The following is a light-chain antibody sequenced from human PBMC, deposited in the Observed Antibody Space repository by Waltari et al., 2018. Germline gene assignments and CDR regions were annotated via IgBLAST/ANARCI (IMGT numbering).Light chain of an antibody. J-gene: IGLJ2*01. CDR2: DVT. CDR1: SNDVGAYNY. V-gene: IGLV2-14*03. CDR3: SSYTTTTTVI. Sequence: QSALPQPASVSGSPGQSITISSTGTSNDVGAYNYVYWYQQHPGKPPKLIIYDVTARPSGVSYRFTGSKSGDTASLNISGLQAEDEADYYCSSYTTTTTVIFGGGTKLTVL.